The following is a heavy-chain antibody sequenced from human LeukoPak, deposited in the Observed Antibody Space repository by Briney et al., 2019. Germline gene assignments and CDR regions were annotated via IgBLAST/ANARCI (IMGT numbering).Heavy chain of an antibody. Sequence: GASVKVSCKASGGTFSNYAINWVRQATGQGLEWMGWMNPNSGNTGYAQKFQGRVTFTRTTSISTAYMELSSLRSDDTAVYYCARGASRSFDYWGQGTLITVSS. CDR1: GGTFSNYA. J-gene: IGHJ4*02. V-gene: IGHV1-8*03. CDR2: MNPNSGNT. CDR3: ARGASRSFDY.